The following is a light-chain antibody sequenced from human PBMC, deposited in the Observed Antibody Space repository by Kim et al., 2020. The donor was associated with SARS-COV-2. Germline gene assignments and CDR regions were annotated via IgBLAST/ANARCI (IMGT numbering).Light chain of an antibody. CDR2: TDS. Sequence: SPGERVNPSFRATQSLHRDFSAWYRHSPGQSPRLLLSTDSKRAIDIPHRFSGSGSGKDFTLPIPSLEPEDFAVFYCQQYGASPHTLGPGTQVDIK. CDR3: QQYGASPHT. J-gene: IGKJ3*01. CDR1: QSLHRDF. V-gene: IGKV3-20*01.